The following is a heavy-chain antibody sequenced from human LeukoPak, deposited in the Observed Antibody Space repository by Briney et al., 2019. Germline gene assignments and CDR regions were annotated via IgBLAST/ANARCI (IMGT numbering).Heavy chain of an antibody. Sequence: GGSLRLSCAASGFTFSDAWMSWVRQAPGKGLEWVGRIKSKTDGGTRDFAAAVKGRFSISRDDSKATVYLQMSSLKTEDTAVYHCATGTGRSDFDYWGRGTLVTVSS. D-gene: IGHD3/OR15-3a*01. V-gene: IGHV3-15*01. CDR2: IKSKTDGGTR. CDR3: ATGTGRSDFDY. CDR1: GFTFSDAW. J-gene: IGHJ4*02.